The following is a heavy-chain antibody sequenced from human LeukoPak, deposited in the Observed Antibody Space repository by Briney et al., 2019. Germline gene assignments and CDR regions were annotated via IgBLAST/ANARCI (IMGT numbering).Heavy chain of an antibody. CDR3: ARETPLLWFGSGAFDI. D-gene: IGHD3-10*01. CDR1: GFTFSSYW. J-gene: IGHJ3*02. CDR2: IKQDGSEK. Sequence: PGGSLRLSCAASGFTFSSYWMSWVRQAPGKGLEWVANIKQDGSEKYYVDSVKGRFTISRDNAKNSLYLQMNSLRAEDTAVYYCARETPLLWFGSGAFDIWGQGTMVTVSS. V-gene: IGHV3-7*01.